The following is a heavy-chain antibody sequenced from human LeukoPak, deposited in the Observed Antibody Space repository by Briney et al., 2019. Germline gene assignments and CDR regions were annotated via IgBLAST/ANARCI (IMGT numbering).Heavy chain of an antibody. CDR2: INPNSGGT. Sequence: ASVKVSCKASGYTFIAYYMHWIRQAPGQGFQWMGWINPNSGGTHYAQKFQGRVTMTRDTSISTVYVELSRVRSDDTAVYYCARGNYVPSSADYWGQGTLVTVSS. CDR3: ARGNYVPSSADY. CDR1: GYTFIAYY. J-gene: IGHJ4*02. V-gene: IGHV1-2*02. D-gene: IGHD3-16*01.